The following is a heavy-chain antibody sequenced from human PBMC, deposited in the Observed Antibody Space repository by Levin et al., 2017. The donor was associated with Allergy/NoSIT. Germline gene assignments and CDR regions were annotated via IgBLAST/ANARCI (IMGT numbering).Heavy chain of an antibody. V-gene: IGHV3-74*01. J-gene: IGHJ5*02. CDR1: GFTFTSHW. CDR3: VRDRPHNWFDP. Sequence: VASVKVSCAASGFTFTSHWMHWVRQAPGKGLVWVSRIDTDGSGATYADSVKGRFTISRDNARNTVYLEMNSLRAEDTAVYYCVRDRPHNWFDPWGQGTLVTVTS. CDR2: IDTDGSGA.